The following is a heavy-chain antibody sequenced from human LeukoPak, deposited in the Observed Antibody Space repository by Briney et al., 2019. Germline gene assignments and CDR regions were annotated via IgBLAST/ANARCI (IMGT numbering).Heavy chain of an antibody. CDR2: VRYDGSNK. J-gene: IGHJ6*02. CDR3: AKGLSPPNYYYYYGMDV. D-gene: IGHD3-16*02. V-gene: IGHV3-30*02. Sequence: PGGSLRLSCAASGFTFSSYGMHWVRQAPGKGLEWVAFVRYDGSNKYYADSVNGRFTISRDNSKNTLYLQMNSLRAEDTAVYYCAKGLSPPNYYYYYGMDVWGQGTTAAVSS. CDR1: GFTFSSYG.